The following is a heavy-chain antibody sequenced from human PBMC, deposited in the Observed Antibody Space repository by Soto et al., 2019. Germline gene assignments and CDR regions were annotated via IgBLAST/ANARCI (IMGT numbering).Heavy chain of an antibody. J-gene: IGHJ3*02. CDR3: ARAPLFYDSSGYPSHIFDI. D-gene: IGHD3-22*01. CDR2: IYSGGST. V-gene: IGHV3-53*01. CDR1: GFTVSSTY. Sequence: PGGSLRLSCEASGFTVSSTYMSWVRQAPGKGLEWVSFIYSGGSTSYADSVKGRFIISRDSSKNTIYLQMNSLRAEDAAVYYCARAPLFYDSSGYPSHIFDIWGQGTMVTASS.